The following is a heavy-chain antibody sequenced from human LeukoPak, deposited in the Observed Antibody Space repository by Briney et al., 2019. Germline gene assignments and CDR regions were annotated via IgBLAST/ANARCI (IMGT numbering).Heavy chain of an antibody. V-gene: IGHV3-21*04. CDR2: ISSSSYI. D-gene: IGHD4-23*01. CDR3: ARRAGGYSHPYDY. CDR1: GFTFSSYS. Sequence: GGSLRLSCAASGFTFSSYSMNWVRQAPGKGLEWVSSISSSSYIYYADSVKGRFTISRDNAKNSLYLQMNSLRAEDTAVYYCARRAGGYSHPYDYWGQGILVTVSS. J-gene: IGHJ4*02.